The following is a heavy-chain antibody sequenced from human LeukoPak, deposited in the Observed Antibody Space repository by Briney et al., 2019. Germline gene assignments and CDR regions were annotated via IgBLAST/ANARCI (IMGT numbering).Heavy chain of an antibody. J-gene: IGHJ4*02. V-gene: IGHV3-21*01. D-gene: IGHD4-17*01. CDR1: GFTFSNYS. CDR3: ARDTYGGYSIDY. Sequence: GGSLRLSCAASGFTFSNYSINWVRQAPGKGLEWVSSISSSSYISYADSTKGRFTISRDNAKNSLYLQMNSLRAEDTAVYYCARDTYGGYSIDYWGQGTLVTVSS. CDR2: ISSSSYI.